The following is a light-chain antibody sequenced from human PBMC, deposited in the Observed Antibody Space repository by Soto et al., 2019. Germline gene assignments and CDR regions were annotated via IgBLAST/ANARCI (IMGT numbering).Light chain of an antibody. V-gene: IGKV3-15*01. CDR3: QQYNKWPPWT. CDR2: GAS. J-gene: IGKJ1*01. Sequence: EIVMTQSPATLSVSPGERATLSCRASQSVSGNLAWYQQKPGQAPRLLIYGASTRATGIPARFSGSGSETEFTLTISSLQSEDFAVYYCQQYNKWPPWTFGQGTKVEIK. CDR1: QSVSGN.